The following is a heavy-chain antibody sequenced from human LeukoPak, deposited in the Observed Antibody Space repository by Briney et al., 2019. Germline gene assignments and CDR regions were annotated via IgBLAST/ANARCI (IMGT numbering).Heavy chain of an antibody. Sequence: GGSLRLSCVGSGFTFRSHAMSWVRQAPEKGLEFVSGIYENGGTTYYADSVKGRFSISRDNSKNTLYLQMDSLRGEDTAVYYCAKDFRIGYSAHFDHWGQGALVTVSS. CDR1: GFTFRSHA. CDR2: IYENGGTT. CDR3: AKDFRIGYSAHFDH. D-gene: IGHD2-21*01. V-gene: IGHV3-23*01. J-gene: IGHJ4*02.